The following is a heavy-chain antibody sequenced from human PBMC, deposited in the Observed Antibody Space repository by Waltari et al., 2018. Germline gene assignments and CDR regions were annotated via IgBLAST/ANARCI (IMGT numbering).Heavy chain of an antibody. CDR2: IYYSGNT. CDR1: GGSTSGYY. CDR3: ARRAQVYFASGTFYYFDY. V-gene: IGHV4-59*08. J-gene: IGHJ4*02. D-gene: IGHD3-10*01. Sequence: QVQLQESGPGLAKPSETLSLTCTVSGGSTSGYYWSLLRQPPGKGLEWIGYIYYSGNTNYNPSLKSRVNISLDASKNQFSLKLTSVTAADTAVYYCARRAQVYFASGTFYYFDYWGQGALVSVSS.